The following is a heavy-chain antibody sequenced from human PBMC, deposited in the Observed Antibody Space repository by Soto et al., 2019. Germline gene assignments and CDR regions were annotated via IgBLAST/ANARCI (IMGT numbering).Heavy chain of an antibody. V-gene: IGHV3-64D*06. CDR3: VKDRYVDY. CDR1: GFTFSSYA. Sequence: PGGSLRLSCLVFGFTFSSYAMHWVRQAPGKGLQYVSSISSNGVSTYYADSVKGRFTISRDNSKNTLYLQMSSLRVEDTAVYYCVKDRYVDYWGQGTLVTVSS. J-gene: IGHJ4*02. CDR2: ISSNGVST.